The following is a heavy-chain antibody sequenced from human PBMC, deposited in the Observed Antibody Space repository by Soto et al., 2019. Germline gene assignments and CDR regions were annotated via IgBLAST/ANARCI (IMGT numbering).Heavy chain of an antibody. Sequence: QVQLVQSGAEVKKPGASVKVSCKASGYTFTSYYMHWVRQAPGQGLEWMGIINPSGGSTSYAQKFQGRVTMTKDTWTSTVYMELSSLRAEDRAVYYCARDLLGTFGGLRWGWFDPWGQGTLVAVSS. V-gene: IGHV1-46*01. J-gene: IGHJ5*02. D-gene: IGHD3-16*01. CDR1: GYTFTSYY. CDR2: INPSGGST. CDR3: ARDLLGTFGGLRWGWFDP.